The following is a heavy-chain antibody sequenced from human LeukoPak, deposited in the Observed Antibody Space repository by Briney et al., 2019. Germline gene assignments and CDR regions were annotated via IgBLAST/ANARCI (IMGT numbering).Heavy chain of an antibody. CDR2: INHSGST. Sequence: SETLSLTCAVYGGSFSGYYWSWIRQPPGKGLEWIGEINHSGSTNYNPSLKSRVTISVDTPKNQFSLKLSSVTAADTAVYYCARGQYYYYGSGSYDYWGQGTLVTVSS. V-gene: IGHV4-34*01. J-gene: IGHJ4*02. CDR3: ARGQYYYYGSGSYDY. CDR1: GGSFSGYY. D-gene: IGHD3-10*01.